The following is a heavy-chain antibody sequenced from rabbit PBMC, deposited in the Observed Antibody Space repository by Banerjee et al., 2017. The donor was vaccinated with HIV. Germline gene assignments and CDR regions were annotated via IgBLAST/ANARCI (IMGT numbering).Heavy chain of an antibody. CDR3: ERSLGGNL. V-gene: IGHV1S40*01. CDR1: GFSFSSSYW. D-gene: IGHD3-1*01. Sequence: QSLEESGGDLVKPGASLTLTCTASGFSFSSSYWMSWVRQAPGKGLEWIACIYTGDGNTHYASWAKGRFTISKTSSTTVTLQMTSLTAADTATYFCERSLGGNLWGPGTLVTVS. J-gene: IGHJ4*01. CDR2: IYTGDGNT.